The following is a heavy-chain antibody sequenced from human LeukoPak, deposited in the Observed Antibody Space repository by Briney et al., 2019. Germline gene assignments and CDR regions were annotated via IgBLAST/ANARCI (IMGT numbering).Heavy chain of an antibody. CDR3: ARVDTAMAYDY. J-gene: IGHJ4*02. CDR1: GFTFSSYS. Sequence: GGSLRLSCAASGFTFSSYSMNWVRQAPGKGLEWVSYISSSSTIYYADSVKGRFTISRDNAKNSLYLQMNSLRAEDTAVYYCARVDTAMAYDYWGQGTLVTVSS. D-gene: IGHD5-18*01. CDR2: ISSSSTI. V-gene: IGHV3-48*04.